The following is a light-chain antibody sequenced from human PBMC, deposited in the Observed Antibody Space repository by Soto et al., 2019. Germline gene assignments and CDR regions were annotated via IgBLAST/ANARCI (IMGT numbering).Light chain of an antibody. Sequence: QSALTQPASVSGSPGQSITISCTGTSSDVGGYNYVSWYQQHPGKAPKLMIYEVSNRPSGVSNRFSGSKSGSTASLTISGLQAEDEADYYCSSYAGNNIFVTFGAGTK. V-gene: IGLV2-14*01. CDR2: EVS. J-gene: IGLJ2*01. CDR1: SSDVGGYNY. CDR3: SSYAGNNIFVT.